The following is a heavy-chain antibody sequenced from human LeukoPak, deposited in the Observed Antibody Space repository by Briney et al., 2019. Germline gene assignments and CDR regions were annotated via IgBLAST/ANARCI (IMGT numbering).Heavy chain of an antibody. Sequence: ASVKVSCKASVYTFRSYGISWVRQAPGQEVEWMGWISPYRDNTHYAQMLQGRVTMTTDTSASTAYMDLRSRRSDDTAVYYCARDVSPGMATVVGSYWGQGTLVTVSS. J-gene: IGHJ4*02. V-gene: IGHV1-18*01. CDR3: ARDVSPGMATVVGSY. CDR2: ISPYRDNT. CDR1: VYTFRSYG. D-gene: IGHD5-24*01.